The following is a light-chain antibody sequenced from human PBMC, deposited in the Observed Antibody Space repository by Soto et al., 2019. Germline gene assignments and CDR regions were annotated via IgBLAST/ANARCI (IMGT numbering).Light chain of an antibody. CDR2: KAS. J-gene: IGKJ1*01. V-gene: IGKV1-5*03. CDR1: KGFRPW. CDR3: QQYNSYPWT. Sequence: IQMTQSPSTLLHSFGAGLSSLSGPIKGFRPWLAWYQQKPGKPPKLLIYKASTLEVGVPSRFSGSGSGTEFTLTISTLQPADFATYYCQQYNSYPWTFGQGTKV.